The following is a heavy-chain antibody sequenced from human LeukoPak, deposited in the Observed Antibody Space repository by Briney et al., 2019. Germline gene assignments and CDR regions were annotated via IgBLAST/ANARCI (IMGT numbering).Heavy chain of an antibody. D-gene: IGHD3-10*01. Sequence: PGGSLKLSCAASGFTFSSYSMNWVRQAPGKGLEWVSSISSSSSYIYYADSLRGRFTISRDNAKNSLYLQMNSLTAEDTAMYYCAREESDAFDIWGQGTMVTVSS. V-gene: IGHV3-21*01. CDR2: ISSSSSYI. CDR3: AREESDAFDI. CDR1: GFTFSSYS. J-gene: IGHJ3*02.